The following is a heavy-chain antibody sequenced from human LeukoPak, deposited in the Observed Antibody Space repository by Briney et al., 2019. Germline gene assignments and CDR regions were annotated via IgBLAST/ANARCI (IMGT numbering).Heavy chain of an antibody. J-gene: IGHJ6*02. V-gene: IGHV3-7*01. CDR2: VNRDGSET. CDR1: GFALSSHW. D-gene: IGHD2/OR15-2a*01. Sequence: GGSLRLSCAASGFALSSHWMTWVRQVPGRGPEWVANVNRDGSETYYLDSVKGRFTISKDNAKNSLYLQMNSLRAEDTALYHCARNNSMDVWGQGTTVIVSS. CDR3: ARNNSMDV.